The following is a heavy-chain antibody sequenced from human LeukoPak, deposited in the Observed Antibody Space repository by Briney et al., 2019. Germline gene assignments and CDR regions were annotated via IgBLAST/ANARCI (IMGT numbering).Heavy chain of an antibody. Sequence: ASVKVSCKASGYTFTSYGISWVRQAPGQGLEWMGGTSAYNGNTNYAQKLQGRVTMTTDTSTSTAYMELRSLRSDDTAVYYCARGPGFLEWLPDFDYWGQGTLITVSS. CDR2: TSAYNGNT. CDR3: ARGPGFLEWLPDFDY. V-gene: IGHV1-18*01. J-gene: IGHJ4*02. D-gene: IGHD3-3*01. CDR1: GYTFTSYG.